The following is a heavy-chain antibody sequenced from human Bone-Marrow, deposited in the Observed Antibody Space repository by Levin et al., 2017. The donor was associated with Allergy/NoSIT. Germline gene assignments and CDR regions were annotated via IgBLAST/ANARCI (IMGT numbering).Heavy chain of an antibody. V-gene: IGHV1-69*06. Sequence: PWASVKVSCKASAGTFSKYTINWVRQAPGQGLEWMGGIIPIFGTPNYAQGFQGRLTITEDTSTNTGYMELSSLTSEDTAVYYCATVMRDFWRSPLDVWGKGTTVTVSS. CDR1: AGTFSKYT. J-gene: IGHJ6*04. D-gene: IGHD3-3*01. CDR2: IIPIFGTP. CDR3: ATVMRDFWRSPLDV.